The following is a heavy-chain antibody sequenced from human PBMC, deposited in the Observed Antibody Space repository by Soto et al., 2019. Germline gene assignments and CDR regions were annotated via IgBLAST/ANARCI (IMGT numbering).Heavy chain of an antibody. J-gene: IGHJ4*02. CDR3: AREWSQYNWNYGGTLDY. D-gene: IGHD1-7*01. CDR1: GGSFSGYY. V-gene: IGHV4-34*01. CDR2: INHSGST. Sequence: SETLSLTCAVYGGSFSGYYWSWIRQPPGKGLEWIGEINHSGSTNYNPSLKSRVTISVDTSKNQFSLKLSSVTAADTAVYYCAREWSQYNWNYGGTLDYWGQGTLVTVSS.